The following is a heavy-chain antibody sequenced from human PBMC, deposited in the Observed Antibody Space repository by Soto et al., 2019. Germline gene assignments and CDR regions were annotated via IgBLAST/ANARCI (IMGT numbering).Heavy chain of an antibody. J-gene: IGHJ5*02. V-gene: IGHV3-33*01. D-gene: IGHD2-21*02. CDR1: GFTFSSYG. CDR3: AIDRSSYCGGDCYTPNWFDP. Sequence: GGSLRLSCAASGFTFSSYGMHWVRQAPGKGLEWVAVIWYDGSNKYYADSVKGRFTISRDNSKNTLYLQMNSLRAEDTAVYYCAIDRSSYCGGDCYTPNWFDPWGQGTLVTVSS. CDR2: IWYDGSNK.